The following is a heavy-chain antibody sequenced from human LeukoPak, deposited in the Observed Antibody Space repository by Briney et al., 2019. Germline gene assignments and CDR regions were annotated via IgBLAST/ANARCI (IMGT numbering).Heavy chain of an antibody. CDR3: AKGILTGYYPPYFDY. CDR1: GGSFSGYY. D-gene: IGHD3-9*01. J-gene: IGHJ4*02. V-gene: IGHV4-34*01. Sequence: SETLSLTCAVYGGSFSGYYWSWIRQPPGKGLEWIGDINHSGSTNYNPSLKSRVTISVDTSKNQFSLKLSSVTAADTAVYYCAKGILTGYYPPYFDYWGQGTLVTVSS. CDR2: INHSGST.